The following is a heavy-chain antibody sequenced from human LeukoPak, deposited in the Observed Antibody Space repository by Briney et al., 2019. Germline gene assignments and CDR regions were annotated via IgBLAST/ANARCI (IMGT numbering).Heavy chain of an antibody. J-gene: IGHJ5*02. CDR2: ISSSSSYI. Sequence: GGSLRLSCAASGFTFSSYSMNWVRQAPGKGLEWVSSISSSSSYIYYADSVKGRFTISRDNAKNTLYLQMNSLKTEDTAVYYCTTVELAMAGAYNWFDPWGQGTLVTVSS. D-gene: IGHD6-19*01. CDR3: TTVELAMAGAYNWFDP. V-gene: IGHV3-21*03. CDR1: GFTFSSYS.